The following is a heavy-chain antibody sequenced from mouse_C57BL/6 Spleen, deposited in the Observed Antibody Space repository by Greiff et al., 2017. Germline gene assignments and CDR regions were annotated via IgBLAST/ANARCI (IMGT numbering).Heavy chain of an antibody. Sequence: QVQLQQSGPELVKPGASVKISCKASGYAFSSSWMNWVKQRPGQGLEWIGRIYPGDGDTNYNGKFKGKATLTADKSSSTAYMQLSSLTSEDSAVYFCARWGYDVGFFDYWGQGTTLTVSS. D-gene: IGHD2-2*01. V-gene: IGHV1-82*01. CDR1: GYAFSSSW. CDR3: ARWGYDVGFFDY. J-gene: IGHJ2*01. CDR2: IYPGDGDT.